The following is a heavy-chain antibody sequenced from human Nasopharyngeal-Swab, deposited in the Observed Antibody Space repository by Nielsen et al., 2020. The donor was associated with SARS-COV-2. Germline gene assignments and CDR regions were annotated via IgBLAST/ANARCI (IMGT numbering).Heavy chain of an antibody. CDR1: GFTFSSYG. CDR3: ARAGGSSWHFDY. J-gene: IGHJ4*02. Sequence: GGSLRLSCAASGFTFSSYGMHWVRQAPGKGLEWVAVISYDGSNKYYADSVKGRFTISRDNAKNSLYLQMNSLRAEDTAVYYCARAGGSSWHFDYWGQGTLVTVSS. V-gene: IGHV3-30*03. D-gene: IGHD6-13*01. CDR2: ISYDGSNK.